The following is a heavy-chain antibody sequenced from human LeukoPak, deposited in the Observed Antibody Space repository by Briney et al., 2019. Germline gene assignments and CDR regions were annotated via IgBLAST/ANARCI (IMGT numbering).Heavy chain of an antibody. CDR3: ASTWRSENAFDI. V-gene: IGHV3-23*01. J-gene: IGHJ3*02. CDR2: ISGSGGST. D-gene: IGHD3-3*01. Sequence: GGSLRLSCAASGLTFSSYAMSWVRQAPGKGLEWVSGISGSGGSTYYADSVKGRFTISRDNSKNTLYLQMNSLRAEDTAVYYCASTWRSENAFDIWGQGTMVTVSS. CDR1: GLTFSSYA.